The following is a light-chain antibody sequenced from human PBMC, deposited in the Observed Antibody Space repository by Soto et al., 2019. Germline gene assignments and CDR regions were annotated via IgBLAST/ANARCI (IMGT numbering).Light chain of an antibody. CDR1: QSISSW. CDR2: DAS. J-gene: IGKJ1*01. V-gene: IGKV1-5*01. Sequence: DTQMTQSPSSVSASVGDRFTITCRASQSISSWLAWYQQKPGKAPKLLIYDASSLESGVPSRFSGSGSGTEFTLTISSLQPDDFATYYCQQYNSHRTFGQGTKVDNK. CDR3: QQYNSHRT.